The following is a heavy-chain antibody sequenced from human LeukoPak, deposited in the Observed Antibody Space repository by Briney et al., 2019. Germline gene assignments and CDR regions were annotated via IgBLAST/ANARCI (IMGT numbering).Heavy chain of an antibody. J-gene: IGHJ3*01. CDR1: GYTFTSYG. CDR2: ISAYNGNT. Sequence: ASVKVSCNASGYTFTSYGISWVRQAPGQGLEWMGWISAYNGNTNYAQKLQGRVTMTTDTSTSTAYMELSSLRSEDTAVYYCAAEIYRGNSDCCTFDFWGQGTPVTVSS. CDR3: AAEIYRGNSDCCTFDF. D-gene: IGHD4-23*01. V-gene: IGHV1-18*01.